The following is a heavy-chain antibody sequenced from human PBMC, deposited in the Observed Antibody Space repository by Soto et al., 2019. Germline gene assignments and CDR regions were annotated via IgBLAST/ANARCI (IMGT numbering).Heavy chain of an antibody. Sequence: GGSLRLSCAASGFTFSSYWMRWVRQAPGKGLVWVSRINTNGSSTSYSDSVKGRFTISRDNAKNTLYLQMNSLRAEDTAVYYCARDVGTGVGYFDYWGQGTLVTVSS. V-gene: IGHV3-74*01. CDR1: GFTFSSYW. D-gene: IGHD1-1*01. CDR3: ARDVGTGVGYFDY. CDR2: INTNGSST. J-gene: IGHJ4*02.